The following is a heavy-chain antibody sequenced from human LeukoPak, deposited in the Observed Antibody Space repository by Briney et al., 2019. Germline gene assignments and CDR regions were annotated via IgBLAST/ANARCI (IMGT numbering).Heavy chain of an antibody. V-gene: IGHV1-2*02. Sequence: ASVKVSCKASGYTFTGHYMHWVRQAPGRGPEWMGWINPNSGDKNYAQKFQGRVTMTRDTSISTAYMEMSRLRSDDAAVYYCARPDGDSGGNYGCWGQGTLVTVSS. J-gene: IGHJ4*02. CDR3: ARPDGDSGGNYGC. D-gene: IGHD4-23*01. CDR1: GYTFTGHY. CDR2: INPNSGDK.